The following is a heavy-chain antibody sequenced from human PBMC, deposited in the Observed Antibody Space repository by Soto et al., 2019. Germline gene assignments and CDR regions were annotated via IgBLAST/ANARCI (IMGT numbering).Heavy chain of an antibody. CDR1: GGTFNNHA. CDR2: IIPIFGTS. J-gene: IGHJ5*02. CDR3: VPGKMREMVTNLGDKWCDP. V-gene: IGHV1-69*01. D-gene: IGHD3-16*01. Sequence: QVQLVQSGAEVTKPGSSVKVSCKASGGTFNNHAINWVRQAPGPGLEWMGGIIPIFGTSNYAQKFQGIVTITADESTRTAYLEPSILRPEDRAAYYSVPGKMREMVTNLGDKWCDPWGQGTLVTVSS.